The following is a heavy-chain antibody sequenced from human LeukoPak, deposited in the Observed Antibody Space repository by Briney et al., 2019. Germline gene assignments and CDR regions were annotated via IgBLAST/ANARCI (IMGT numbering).Heavy chain of an antibody. CDR2: IYYSGST. CDR3: ARVDPDSSSTLEVFDY. V-gene: IGHV4-59*01. Sequence: SETPSLTCTVSGGSISSYYWSWIRQPPGKGLEWIGYIYYSGSTNYNPSLKSRVTISVDTSKNQFSLKLSSVTAADTAVYYCARVDPDSSSTLEVFDYWGQGTLVTVSS. CDR1: GGSISSYY. D-gene: IGHD6-6*01. J-gene: IGHJ4*02.